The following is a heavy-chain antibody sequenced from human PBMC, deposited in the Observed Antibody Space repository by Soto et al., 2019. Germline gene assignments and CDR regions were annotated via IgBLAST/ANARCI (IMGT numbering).Heavy chain of an antibody. CDR3: ASFDYGGNSDY. V-gene: IGHV1-18*01. J-gene: IGHJ4*02. Sequence: ASVKVSCKASGYTFTSYGISWVRQAPGQGLEWMGWISAYNGNTNYAEKLQGRVTMTTATSPSTAYMELRSLRSDDTAVYYGASFDYGGNSDYCGQGTLVTVSS. CDR2: ISAYNGNT. CDR1: GYTFTSYG. D-gene: IGHD4-17*01.